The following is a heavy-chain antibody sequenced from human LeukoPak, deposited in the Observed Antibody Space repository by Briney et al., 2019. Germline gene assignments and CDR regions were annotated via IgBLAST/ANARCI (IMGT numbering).Heavy chain of an antibody. D-gene: IGHD1-26*01. Sequence: GGSLRLSCAASGFTFSSYAMSWVRQAPGKGLEWVSTISGSDSSTYYADSVRGRFTISRDNSKNTVFLQMNSLRVEDTAIYYCAKDQDVYSESQSWGQGTLVTVSS. V-gene: IGHV3-23*01. J-gene: IGHJ4*02. CDR3: AKDQDVYSESQS. CDR1: GFTFSSYA. CDR2: ISGSDSST.